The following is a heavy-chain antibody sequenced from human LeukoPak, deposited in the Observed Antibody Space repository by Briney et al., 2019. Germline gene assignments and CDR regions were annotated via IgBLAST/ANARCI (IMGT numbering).Heavy chain of an antibody. CDR2: INPNSGGT. V-gene: IGHV1-2*02. J-gene: IGHJ4*02. CDR3: ARDLYYYDSSGYYYPSEYYFDY. D-gene: IGHD3-22*01. CDR1: GHTFTGYY. Sequence: ASVKVSCKASGHTFTGYYMHWVRQAPGQGLEWMGWINPNSGGTNYAQKFQGRVTMTRDTSISTAYMELSRLRSDDTAVYYCARDLYYYDSSGYYYPSEYYFDYWGQGTLVTVSS.